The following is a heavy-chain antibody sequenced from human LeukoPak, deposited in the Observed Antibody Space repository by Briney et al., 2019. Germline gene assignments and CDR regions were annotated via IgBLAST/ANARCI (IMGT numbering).Heavy chain of an antibody. CDR1: GGSISSYY. V-gene: IGHV4-59*01. J-gene: IGHJ4*02. CDR2: IYYSGLT. Sequence: SETLSLTCTVSGGSISSYYWNWIRQPPGKGLEWIGYIYYSGLTNYNPSLRSRVTISVDTSENQFSLKLSSVTAADTAVYFCAGDDYGGDYWGQGTLVTVSS. CDR3: AGDDYGGDY. D-gene: IGHD4-17*01.